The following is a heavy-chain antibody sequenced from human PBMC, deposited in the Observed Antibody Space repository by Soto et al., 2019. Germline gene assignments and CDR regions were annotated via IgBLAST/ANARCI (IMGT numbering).Heavy chain of an antibody. Sequence: QVQLQESGPELVKPSETLSLTCTVSGDSLSSYYWSWIRQPPGKGLEWLGYISYSGTTDYNPSLPRXXTXPXXPTQVPFSLMLSSVTAADSAVYCCARRGVSGYWHYWGQGTLVTVSS. CDR1: GDSLSSYY. CDR2: ISYSGTT. CDR3: ARRGVSGYWHY. J-gene: IGHJ4*02. D-gene: IGHD5-12*01. V-gene: IGHV4-59*01.